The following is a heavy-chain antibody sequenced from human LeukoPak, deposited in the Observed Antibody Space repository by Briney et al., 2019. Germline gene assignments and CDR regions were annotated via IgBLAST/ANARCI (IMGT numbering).Heavy chain of an antibody. V-gene: IGHV1-18*01. Sequence: ASVKVSCKASGYTFNSYGISWVRQAPGQGLEWMGWVSGDTGNRNYAQKFQGRVTMTTDISTSIGYMELRSLRSDDTAVYYCARPMVTSDSDAFDIWGQGTMVTVPS. CDR2: VSGDTGNR. J-gene: IGHJ3*02. D-gene: IGHD2-21*02. CDR3: ARPMVTSDSDAFDI. CDR1: GYTFNSYG.